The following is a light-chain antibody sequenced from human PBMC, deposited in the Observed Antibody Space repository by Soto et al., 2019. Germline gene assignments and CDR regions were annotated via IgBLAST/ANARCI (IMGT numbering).Light chain of an antibody. J-gene: IGKJ4*01. Sequence: EIVLTQSPATLSLSPGERATLSCRASQSFSSYLAWYQQKPGQAPRLLVYDASTRATGIPARFSGSGSGTDFTLSISSLEPEDFAVYFCQQRSDWPLTFGGGTKVDIK. CDR3: QQRSDWPLT. CDR1: QSFSSY. CDR2: DAS. V-gene: IGKV3-11*01.